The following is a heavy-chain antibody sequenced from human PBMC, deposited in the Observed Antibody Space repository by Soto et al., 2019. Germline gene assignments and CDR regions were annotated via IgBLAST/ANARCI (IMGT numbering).Heavy chain of an antibody. CDR2: ISGSGGST. CDR3: AKQSDYYDSSGPNY. Sequence: AGSLRLSCAASGFTFSSYAMSWVRQAPGKGLEWVSAISGSGGSTYYADSVKGRFTISRDNSKNTLYLQMNSLRAEDTAVYYCAKQSDYYDSSGPNYWGQGTLVTVSS. J-gene: IGHJ4*02. CDR1: GFTFSSYA. V-gene: IGHV3-23*01. D-gene: IGHD3-22*01.